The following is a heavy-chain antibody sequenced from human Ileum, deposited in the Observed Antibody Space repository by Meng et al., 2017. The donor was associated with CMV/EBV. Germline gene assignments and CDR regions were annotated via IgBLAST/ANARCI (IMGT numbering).Heavy chain of an antibody. CDR3: ATSCSSPGND. J-gene: IGHJ1*01. D-gene: IGHD6-6*01. Sequence: GESLKISCAASGFTFTRYWMSWVRQAPGKGPEWVANINQDGSEQYYVDSVKGRFSISRDNAQNSVYLQMNSLRAEDTAMYYCATSCSSPGNDWGQGTLVTVSS. CDR1: GFTFTRYW. CDR2: INQDGSEQ. V-gene: IGHV3-7*01.